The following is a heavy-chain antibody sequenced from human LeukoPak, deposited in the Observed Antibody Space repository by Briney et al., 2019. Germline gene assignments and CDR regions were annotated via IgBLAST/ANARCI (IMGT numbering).Heavy chain of an antibody. CDR2: MNPNSGNT. Sequence: ASVKVSCKASGYTFTSYDINWVRQATGQGREWMGWMNPNSGNTGYAQKFQGRVTMTRSTSISTAYMELSSLRSEDTAVYYCARSPLRYFDWLLSSYYYYMDVWGKGTTVTISS. J-gene: IGHJ6*03. V-gene: IGHV1-8*02. CDR3: ARSPLRYFDWLLSSYYYYMDV. D-gene: IGHD3-9*01. CDR1: GYTFTSYD.